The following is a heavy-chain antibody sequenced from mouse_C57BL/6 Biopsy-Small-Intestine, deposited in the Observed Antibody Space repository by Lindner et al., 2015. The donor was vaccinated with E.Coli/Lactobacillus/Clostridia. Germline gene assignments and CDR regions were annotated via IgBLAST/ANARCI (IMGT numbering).Heavy chain of an antibody. CDR1: GYIFTNYG. D-gene: IGHD2-5*01. CDR2: ISPNNGYT. V-gene: IGHV1S26*01. CDR3: ARVLFASGSNWFDP. Sequence: SVKVSCKASGYIFTNYGLCWVRQAPGQGLEWMGYISPNNGYTNYAQKFRGRVTMTTDTSTNTAYMELGSLTFDDTAVYYCARVLFASGSNWFDPWGQGTLVTVSS. J-gene: IGHJ4*01.